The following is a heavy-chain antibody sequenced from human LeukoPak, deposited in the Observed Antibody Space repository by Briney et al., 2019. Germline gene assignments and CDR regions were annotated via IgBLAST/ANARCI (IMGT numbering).Heavy chain of an antibody. CDR1: GYTFTSYA. CDR2: INAGNGNT. D-gene: IGHD3-22*01. CDR3: AREGNYYVYDY. J-gene: IGHJ4*02. Sequence: ASGKVSCKASGYTFTSYAMHWVRQAPGQRLEWMWWINAGNGNTKYSPKFEGRVTITRDTSASTAYMELSSLRSEDTAVYYCAREGNYYVYDYWGQGTLVSVSS. V-gene: IGHV1-3*01.